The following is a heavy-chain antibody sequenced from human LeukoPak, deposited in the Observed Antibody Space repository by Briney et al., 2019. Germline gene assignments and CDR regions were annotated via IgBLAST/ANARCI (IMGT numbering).Heavy chain of an antibody. J-gene: IGHJ4*02. CDR3: ATIGSVVEGH. CDR2: VDTEEGET. D-gene: IGHD2-15*01. Sequence: VASVTLSCKTSGFLFTDYYIHWIREAPGKGLEWMGRVDTEEGETLLAEKFQGRLTITADSSTTTSYMELSSLESDDTAVYYCATIGSVVEGHWGQGTLVTVSS. V-gene: IGHV1-69-2*01. CDR1: GFLFTDYY.